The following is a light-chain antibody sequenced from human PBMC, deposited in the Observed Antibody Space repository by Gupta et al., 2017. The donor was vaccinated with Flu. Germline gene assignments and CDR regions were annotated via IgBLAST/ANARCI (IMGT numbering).Light chain of an antibody. V-gene: IGKV1-12*01. Sequence: GDRVTITCRASQDISRWLAWYKEKPGKAPEALIYAASSFQSGVPSRFSGSGSGTDFTLTISSLQPEDFATYYCQQAHIFPHTFGGGTRVEIK. CDR2: AAS. CDR1: QDISRW. CDR3: QQAHIFPHT. J-gene: IGKJ4*01.